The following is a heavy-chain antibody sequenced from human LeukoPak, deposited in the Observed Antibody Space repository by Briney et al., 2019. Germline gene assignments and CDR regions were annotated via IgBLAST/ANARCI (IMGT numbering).Heavy chain of an antibody. CDR1: GASVTTSLR. D-gene: IGHD3-3*01. V-gene: IGHV4-4*02. Sequence: ASETLSLTCAVSGASVTTSLRCNWVRQSPGKGLEWIGELHHSGNIIYIPSLKTRVSMSVDKSKNQYSLTLHSVTAADTGIYYCAGRVRFLEWDWGPGTPVTVSA. CDR2: LHHSGNI. CDR3: AGRVRFLEWD. J-gene: IGHJ4*02.